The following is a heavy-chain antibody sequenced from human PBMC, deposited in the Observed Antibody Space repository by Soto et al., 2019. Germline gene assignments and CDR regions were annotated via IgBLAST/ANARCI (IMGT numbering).Heavy chain of an antibody. CDR3: VRELTVTTWWGFDT. Sequence: SETLSLTCAVSGASISSTNWWRWVRQPPGRGLEWIAEIFHTGSANHNPSLGSRVTISVDKSKNQFSLKLSSVTAADTAVYYCVRELTVTTWWGFDTWGRGTLVNVSS. CDR2: IFHTGSA. V-gene: IGHV4-4*02. D-gene: IGHD4-4*01. CDR1: GASISSTNW. J-gene: IGHJ5*02.